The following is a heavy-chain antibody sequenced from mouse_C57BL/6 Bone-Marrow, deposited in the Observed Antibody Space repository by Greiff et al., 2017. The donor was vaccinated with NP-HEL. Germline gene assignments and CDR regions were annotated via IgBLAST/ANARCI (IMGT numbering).Heavy chain of an antibody. V-gene: IGHV5-4*01. Sequence: EVQGVESGGGLVKPGGSLKLSCAASGFTFTSYAMSWVRQTPEKRLEWVATISDGGSYTYYPDNVKGRFTISRDNAKNNLYLQMSHLKSEDTAMYYCARITTVVAYFDVWGTGTTVTVSS. D-gene: IGHD1-1*01. CDR3: ARITTVVAYFDV. CDR1: GFTFTSYA. CDR2: ISDGGSYT. J-gene: IGHJ1*03.